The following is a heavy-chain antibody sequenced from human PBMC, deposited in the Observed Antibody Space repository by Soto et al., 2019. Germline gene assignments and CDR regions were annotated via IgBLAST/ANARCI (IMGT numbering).Heavy chain of an antibody. Sequence: QVQLQESGPGLVKPSETLSLTCTVSGGSVSSGSYYWSWIRQPPGKGLEWIGYIYYSGSTNYNPSLNSRVTISVDTSKNQFSLKLSSVTAADTAVYYCARVVVITGYYYYGMDVWGQGTTVTVSS. CDR2: IYYSGST. D-gene: IGHD3-22*01. CDR3: ARVVVITGYYYYGMDV. V-gene: IGHV4-61*01. CDR1: GGSVSSGSYY. J-gene: IGHJ6*02.